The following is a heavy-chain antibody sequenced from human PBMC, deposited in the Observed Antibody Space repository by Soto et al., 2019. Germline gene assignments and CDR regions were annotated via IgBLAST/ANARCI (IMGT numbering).Heavy chain of an antibody. CDR2: IYPGDSDT. D-gene: IGHD6-13*01. V-gene: IGHV5-51*01. J-gene: IGHJ6*02. Sequence: GESLKISCKGSGYSFTSYWIGWVRQMTGKGLEWMGIIYPGDSDTRYSPSFQGQVTISADKSISTAYLQWSSLKASDTAMYYCARTSAAGKYYYGMDVWGQGTTVPSP. CDR1: GYSFTSYW. CDR3: ARTSAAGKYYYGMDV.